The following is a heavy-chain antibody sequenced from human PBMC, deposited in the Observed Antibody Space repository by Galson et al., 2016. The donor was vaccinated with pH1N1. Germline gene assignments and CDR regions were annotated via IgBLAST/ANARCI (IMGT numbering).Heavy chain of an antibody. J-gene: IGHJ2*01. CDR3: ARADYGDYAGYSDL. V-gene: IGHV3-33*01. D-gene: IGHD4-17*01. CDR2: IWYDGRNK. CDR1: GFTFSSDG. Sequence: SLRLSCAASGFTFSSDGMHWVRQAPGKGLEWVAVIWYDGRNKYYADSVKGRFTISRDNSKNTLYLQMNSLRAEDTAVYYCARADYGDYAGYSDLWGRGTLVTVSP.